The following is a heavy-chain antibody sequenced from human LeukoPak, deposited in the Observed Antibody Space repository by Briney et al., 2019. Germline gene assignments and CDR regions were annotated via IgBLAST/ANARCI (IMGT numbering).Heavy chain of an antibody. J-gene: IGHJ5*02. CDR3: ARLPVDWFDP. Sequence: PSETLSLTCAVYGGSFSGYYWSWIRQPPGKGLEWIGEINHSGSTNYNPSLKSRVPISVDTSTNQFPLKLSSVTAADTAVYYCARLPVDWFDPWGQGTLVTVSS. CDR1: GGSFSGYY. CDR2: INHSGST. V-gene: IGHV4-34*01.